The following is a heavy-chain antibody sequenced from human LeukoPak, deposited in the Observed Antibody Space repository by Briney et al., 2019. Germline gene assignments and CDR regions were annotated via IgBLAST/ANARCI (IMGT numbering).Heavy chain of an antibody. V-gene: IGHV4-39*07. CDR2: IYYSGST. CDR3: AGRGSYWYFDL. D-gene: IGHD3-10*01. Sequence: PSETLSLTCTVSGSYYYWGWIRQPPGKGLEWIGSIYYSGSTYYNPSLKSRVTISVDTSKNQFSLKLSSVTAADTAVYYCAGRGSYWYFDLWGRGTLVTVSS. CDR1: GSYYY. J-gene: IGHJ2*01.